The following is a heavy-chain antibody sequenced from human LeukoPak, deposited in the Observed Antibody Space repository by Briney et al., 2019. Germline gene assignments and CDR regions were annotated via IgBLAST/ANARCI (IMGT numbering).Heavy chain of an antibody. Sequence: GGSLRLSCAASGFGFSDSWMSWVRQAPGKGLEWVAGINKNGDAKYYADSVKGRFTISRDNSKNTLFLQIDSLRAEDTAVYYCARDIYNWGSEYRGQGTLVTVSS. CDR1: GFGFSDSW. J-gene: IGHJ4*02. CDR2: INKNGDAK. D-gene: IGHD1-1*01. CDR3: ARDIYNWGSEY. V-gene: IGHV3-23*01.